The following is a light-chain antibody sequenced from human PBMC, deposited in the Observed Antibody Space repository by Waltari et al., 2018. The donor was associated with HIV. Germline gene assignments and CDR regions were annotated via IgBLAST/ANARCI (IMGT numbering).Light chain of an antibody. V-gene: IGKV3-20*01. Sequence: EIVLTQSPGTLSLSPGERATLSCRASQSVSSSYLAWYQQKPGQAPRLLIYGASSRATGIPDRFRGSGSGTDFTLTISRLEPEDCAVYYCQQYGSSPCTFGQGTKLEIK. J-gene: IGKJ2*02. CDR1: QSVSSSY. CDR2: GAS. CDR3: QQYGSSPCT.